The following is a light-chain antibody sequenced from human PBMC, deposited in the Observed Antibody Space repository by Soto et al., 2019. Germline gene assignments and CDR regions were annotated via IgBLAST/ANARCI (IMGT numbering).Light chain of an antibody. V-gene: IGKV3-20*01. Sequence: EIVMTQSPATLSVSPGDRATLSCRASQSVTSNLAWYQQKPGQAPRLLIYDASSRATGIPDRFSGGGSGTDFTLTISRLEPEDFAVYYCQQFSSYPLTFGGGTK. J-gene: IGKJ4*01. CDR2: DAS. CDR1: QSVTSN. CDR3: QQFSSYPLT.